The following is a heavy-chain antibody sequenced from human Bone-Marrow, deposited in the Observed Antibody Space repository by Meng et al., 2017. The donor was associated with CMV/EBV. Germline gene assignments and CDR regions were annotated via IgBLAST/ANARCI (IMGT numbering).Heavy chain of an antibody. CDR2: IYWNDDK. V-gene: IGHV2-5*01. CDR3: AHPKHPYYDFWSGYYNYYYYGMDV. CDR1: GFSLSTSGVG. D-gene: IGHD3-3*01. J-gene: IGHJ6*01. Sequence: SGPTLVKPTQTLTLTCTFSGFSLSTSGVGVGWIRQPPGKALEWLALIYWNDDKRYSSSLKSRLTITKDTSKNQVVLTMTNMDPVDTATYYCAHPKHPYYDFWSGYYNYYYYGMDVWGQGTTVTGSS.